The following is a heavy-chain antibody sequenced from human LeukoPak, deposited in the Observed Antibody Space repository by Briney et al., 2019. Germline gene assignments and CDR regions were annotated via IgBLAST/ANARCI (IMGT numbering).Heavy chain of an antibody. J-gene: IGHJ6*02. CDR2: INAGNGNT. CDR1: GYTFTSYA. D-gene: IGHD4-17*01. CDR3: ARGTDYYYGMDV. Sequence: ASVKVSCKASGYTFTSYAIHWVRQAPGQRLEWMGWINAGNGNTKYLQKFQGRVTITRDASASTAYMELSSLRSEDTAVYYCARGTDYYYGMDVWGQGTTVTVSS. V-gene: IGHV1-3*01.